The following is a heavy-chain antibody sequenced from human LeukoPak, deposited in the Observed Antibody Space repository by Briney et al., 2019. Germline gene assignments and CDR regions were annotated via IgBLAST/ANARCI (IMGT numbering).Heavy chain of an antibody. D-gene: IGHD1-26*01. V-gene: IGHV4-30-2*01. J-gene: IGHJ5*02. CDR1: GGSISGSGYY. Sequence: SETLSLTCTVFGGSISGSGYYWSWIRQPPGKGLEWIGYIYHTGSTYYNPSLASRVTISVDRSKNQFSLRLTSVTAADTAVFYCARGGVGPTTNWFDPWGQGTLVTVSS. CDR2: IYHTGST. CDR3: ARGGVGPTTNWFDP.